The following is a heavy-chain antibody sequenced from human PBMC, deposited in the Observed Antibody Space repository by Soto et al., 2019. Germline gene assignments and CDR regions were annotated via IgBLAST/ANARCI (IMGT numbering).Heavy chain of an antibody. CDR2: IYSSGST. J-gene: IGHJ4*02. Sequence: SETLSLTCTVTGGAISGYYWTWIRQSDGEGLEWIGRIYSSGSTNYNPSLKSRVTISLDTSMNYFSLRLSSVTAADTAVYYCASRDPGTSVDYWGQGTLVTVS. V-gene: IGHV4-4*07. CDR1: GGAISGYY. D-gene: IGHD1-7*01. CDR3: ASRDPGTSVDY.